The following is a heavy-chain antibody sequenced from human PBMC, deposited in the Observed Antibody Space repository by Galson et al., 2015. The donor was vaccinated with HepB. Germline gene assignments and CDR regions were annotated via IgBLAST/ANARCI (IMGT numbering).Heavy chain of an antibody. Sequence: SETLSLTCTVSGGSISSYYWSWIRQPAGKGLEWIGRIYTSGSTNYNPSLKSRVTMSVDTSKNQFSLKLSSVTAADTAVYYCARDDSEPLVPAAIKGSGWYTYYYYGMDVWGQGTTVTVSS. CDR1: GGSISSYY. J-gene: IGHJ6*02. CDR2: IYTSGST. CDR3: ARDDSEPLVPAAIKGSGWYTYYYYGMDV. V-gene: IGHV4-4*07. D-gene: IGHD2-2*02.